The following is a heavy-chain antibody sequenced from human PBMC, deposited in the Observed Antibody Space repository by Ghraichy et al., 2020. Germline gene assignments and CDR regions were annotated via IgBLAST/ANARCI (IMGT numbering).Heavy chain of an antibody. D-gene: IGHD1-26*01. CDR2: INWNGGST. V-gene: IGHV3-20*01. J-gene: IGHJ4*02. CDR3: ARDGSLVGATEPSPLDS. CDR1: GFTFDDYG. Sequence: GGSLRLSCAASGFTFDDYGMSWVRQAPGKGLEWVSGINWNGGSTGYADSVKGRFTISRDNAKNSLYLQMNSLRAEDTALYHCARDGSLVGATEPSPLDSWGQGTLVTVSS.